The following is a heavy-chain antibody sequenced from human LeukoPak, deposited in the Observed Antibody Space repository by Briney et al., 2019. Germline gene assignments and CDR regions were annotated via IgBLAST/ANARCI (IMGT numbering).Heavy chain of an antibody. V-gene: IGHV1-2*02. D-gene: IGHD1-26*01. CDR1: GYTFTGYY. CDR3: ARDLSEVVGATPWFDP. Sequence: VASVKVSCKASGYTFTGYYMHWVRQAPGQGLEWMGWINPNSGGTNYAQKFQGRVTMTRDTSISTAYMELSRLRSDDTAVYYCARDLSEVVGATPWFDPWGQGTLVTVSS. CDR2: INPNSGGT. J-gene: IGHJ5*02.